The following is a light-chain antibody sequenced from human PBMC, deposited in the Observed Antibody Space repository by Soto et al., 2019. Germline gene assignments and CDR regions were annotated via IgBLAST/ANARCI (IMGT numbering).Light chain of an antibody. V-gene: IGKV3-15*01. CDR3: QQYNNWPPVT. Sequence: EIVMTQSPATLSVSPGERATLSCRASQIVSSNLAWYQQKPGQAPRLLIYGASTRATGIPARFSGSGSGTEFTLTISSLQSEDFAVYYCQQYNNWPPVTFGQGTKVDIK. CDR1: QIVSSN. J-gene: IGKJ1*01. CDR2: GAS.